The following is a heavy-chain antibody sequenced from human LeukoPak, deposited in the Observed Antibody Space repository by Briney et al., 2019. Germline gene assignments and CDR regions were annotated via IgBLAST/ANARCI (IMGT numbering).Heavy chain of an antibody. CDR1: GGSISSSSYY. Sequence: PSETLSLTCTVSGGSISSSSYYWGWIRQPPGKGLEWIGSIYYSGSTYYNPSLKSQVTISVDTSKNQFSLKLSSVTAADTAVYYCASLEQWLALFDYWGQGTLVTVSA. D-gene: IGHD6-19*01. J-gene: IGHJ4*02. V-gene: IGHV4-39*01. CDR2: IYYSGST. CDR3: ASLEQWLALFDY.